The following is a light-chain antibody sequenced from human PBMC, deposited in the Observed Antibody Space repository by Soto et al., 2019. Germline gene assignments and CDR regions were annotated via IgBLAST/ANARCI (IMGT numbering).Light chain of an antibody. V-gene: IGKV3-11*01. Sequence: EIVLTQSPATLSLSPGERGTLSCWASQSVSTNLAWYQQKPGQAPRLLIYGASNRVTGIPARFSGSGSGTDFTLTISSLESEDFETYYCQHRANWPPGATFGGGTKVEI. J-gene: IGKJ4*01. CDR1: QSVSTN. CDR3: QHRANWPPGAT. CDR2: GAS.